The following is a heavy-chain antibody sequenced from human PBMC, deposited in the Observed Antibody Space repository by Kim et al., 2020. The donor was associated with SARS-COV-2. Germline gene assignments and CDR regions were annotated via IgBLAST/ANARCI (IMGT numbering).Heavy chain of an antibody. CDR3: VRGQGQTAIFANY. J-gene: IGHJ4*02. CDR2: IDHTGST. Sequence: SETLSLTCAVYGGSFTDYYWSWIRQFPEKGLEFIAEIDHTGSTNLNPSLKSRLTISIDTSKNQFSLNLTSVTAADTALYYCVRGQGQTAIFANYWGQGSLVTVSS. CDR1: GGSFTDYY. V-gene: IGHV4-34*01. D-gene: IGHD3-3*02.